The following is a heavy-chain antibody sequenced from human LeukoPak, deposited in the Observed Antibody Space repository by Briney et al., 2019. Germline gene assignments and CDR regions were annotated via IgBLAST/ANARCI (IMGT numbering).Heavy chain of an antibody. Sequence: ASVKVSCKASGYTFTSYDINWVRQATGQGLEWMGWMNPNSGNTNYAQRLQGRVTMTTDTSTSTAYMELRSLRSDDTAVYYCARDGITMIVGYYFDYWGQGTLVTVSS. CDR1: GYTFTSYD. CDR3: ARDGITMIVGYYFDY. D-gene: IGHD3-22*01. J-gene: IGHJ4*02. CDR2: MNPNSGNT. V-gene: IGHV1-18*01.